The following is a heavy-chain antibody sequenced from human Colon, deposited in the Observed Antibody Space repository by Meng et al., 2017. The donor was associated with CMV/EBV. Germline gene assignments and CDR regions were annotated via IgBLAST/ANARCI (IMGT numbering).Heavy chain of an antibody. D-gene: IGHD2-2*02. J-gene: IGHJ3*02. CDR1: GFTFSSYW. Sequence: GGSLRLSCAASGFTFSSYWMSWVRQAPGKGLEWVANIKQDGSEKYYVDSVKGRFTISRDNAKNALYLQMNSLRAEDTAVYYCHAAAIRAFDIWGQGTMVTVSS. V-gene: IGHV3-7*01. CDR2: IKQDGSEK. CDR3: HAAAIRAFDI.